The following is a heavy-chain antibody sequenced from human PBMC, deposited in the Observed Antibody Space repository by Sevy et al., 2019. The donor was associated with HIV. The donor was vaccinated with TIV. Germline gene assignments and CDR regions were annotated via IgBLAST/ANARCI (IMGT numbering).Heavy chain of an antibody. CDR3: ARSYDSSGYYGAFDI. CDR2: IYPGDSDT. Sequence: GESLKSSCKGSGYSFTSYWIGWVRQMPGKGLEWMGIIYPGDSDTRYSPSFQGQVTISADKSISTAYLQWSSLKASDTAMYYCARSYDSSGYYGAFDIWGQGTMVTVSS. D-gene: IGHD3-22*01. CDR1: GYSFTSYW. J-gene: IGHJ3*02. V-gene: IGHV5-51*01.